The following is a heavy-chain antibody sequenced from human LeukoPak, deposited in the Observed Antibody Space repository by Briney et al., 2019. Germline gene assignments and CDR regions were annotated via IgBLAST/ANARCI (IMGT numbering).Heavy chain of an antibody. CDR2: ISWNSGSI. CDR1: GFTFDDYA. D-gene: IGHD6-13*01. J-gene: IGHJ3*02. V-gene: IGHV3-9*01. Sequence: PGRSLRLSCAASGFTFDDYAMHWVRQAPGKGLEWVSGISWNSGSIGYADSVKGRFTISRDNAKNSLYLQMNSLRAEDTALYYCAKVSIAEAATGAFDIWGQGTMVTVSS. CDR3: AKVSIAEAATGAFDI.